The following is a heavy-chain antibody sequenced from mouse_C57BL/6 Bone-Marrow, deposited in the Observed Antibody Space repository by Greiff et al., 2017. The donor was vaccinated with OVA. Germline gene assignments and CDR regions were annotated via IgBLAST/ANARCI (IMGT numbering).Heavy chain of an antibody. J-gene: IGHJ4*01. CDR3: ARHDYGSSGAMDY. CDR2: IWSDGST. Sequence: VKLQESGPGLVAPSQSLSITCTVSGFSLTSYGVHWVRQPPGKGLEWLVVIWSDGSTTYNSALKSRLSISKDNSKSQVFLKMNSLQTDDTAMYYCARHDYGSSGAMDYWGQGTSVTVSS. CDR1: GFSLTSYG. V-gene: IGHV2-6-1*01. D-gene: IGHD1-1*01.